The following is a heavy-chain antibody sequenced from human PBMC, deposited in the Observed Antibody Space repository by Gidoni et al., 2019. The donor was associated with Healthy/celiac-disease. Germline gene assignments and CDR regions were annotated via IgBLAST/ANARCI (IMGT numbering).Heavy chain of an antibody. V-gene: IGHV4-39*07. CDR1: GGSISSSSYY. J-gene: IGHJ4*02. D-gene: IGHD6-19*01. CDR3: AREVEWLAHYFDY. CDR2: IYYSGST. Sequence: QLQLQESGPGLVKPSETLSLTCTVSGGSISSSSYYWGWIRQPPGKGLEWIGSIYYSGSTYYNPSLKSRVTISVDTSKNQFSLKLSSVTAADTAVYYCAREVEWLAHYFDYWGQGTLVTVSS.